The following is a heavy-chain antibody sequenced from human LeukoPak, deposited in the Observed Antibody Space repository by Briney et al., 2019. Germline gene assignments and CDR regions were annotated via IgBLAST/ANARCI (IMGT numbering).Heavy chain of an antibody. CDR3: GSTNYNPSLKSRVTISVDTSKNQFSLKLSSVTAADTAVYYSARDDYGGKSGSYGMDV. CDR2: IYYSGST. D-gene: IGHD3-10*01. J-gene: IGHJ6*02. V-gene: IGHV4-59*01. CDR1: GGSIRSYY. Sequence: SETLSLTCTVSGGSIRSYYWSWIRQPPGKGLEWIGYIYYSGSTNYNPSRKSRVTISVDTSKNQFSLKLSSLTAAGPAVDYSGSTNYNPSLKSRVTISVDTSKNQFSLKLSSVTAADTAVYYSARDDYGGKSGSYGMDVWGQGSTVTVSS.